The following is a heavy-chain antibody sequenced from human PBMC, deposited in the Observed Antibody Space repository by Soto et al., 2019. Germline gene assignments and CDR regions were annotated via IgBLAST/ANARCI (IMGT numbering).Heavy chain of an antibody. CDR1: GYTFTSYG. J-gene: IGHJ4*02. CDR2: INAYNGNT. CDR3: AIEDPYGYGCDY. V-gene: IGHV1-18*04. Sequence: ASVKVSCKASGYTFTSYGLSSVRPAPGQGLDWMGCINAYNGNTNYAQKLQGRVTMTTDTSTSTAYIETRRQRSDDTAVYYCAIEDPYGYGCDYWGQGTLVTVSS. D-gene: IGHD5-18*01.